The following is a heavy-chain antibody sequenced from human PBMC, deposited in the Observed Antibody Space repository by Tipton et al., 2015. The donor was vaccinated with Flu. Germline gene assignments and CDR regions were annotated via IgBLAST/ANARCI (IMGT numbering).Heavy chain of an antibody. V-gene: IGHV1-18*04. CDR1: GYTFTSYG. D-gene: IGHD2-8*02. CDR3: ARRYCRGGVCFYGMDV. Sequence: QVQLVQSGAEVKKPGASVKVSCKASGYTFTSYGLSWVRQAPGQGLEWMGWISASNGNTNYAQKFQGRVTMTTDTSTTTAYMELRSLRSDDTAVYYCARRYCRGGVCFYGMDVWGQGTTVTVSS. J-gene: IGHJ6*02. CDR2: ISASNGNT.